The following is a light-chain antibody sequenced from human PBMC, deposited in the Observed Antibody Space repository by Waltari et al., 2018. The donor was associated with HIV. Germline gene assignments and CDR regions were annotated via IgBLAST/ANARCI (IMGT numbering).Light chain of an antibody. CDR1: QSVTNN. V-gene: IGKV3-15*01. CDR2: SAS. J-gene: IGKJ5*01. CDR3: QHDHSRPPLT. Sequence: DIVMTQSPANLSVSPGERATLSCRASQSVTNNLAWYQQKPGQAPRLLIFSASARASGVPGRFSASGSGTEFTLTISSLQPEDSAVYYCQHDHSRPPLTFGQGTRVEIK.